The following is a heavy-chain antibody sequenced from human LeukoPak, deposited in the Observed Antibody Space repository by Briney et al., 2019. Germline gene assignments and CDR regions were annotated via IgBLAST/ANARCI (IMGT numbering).Heavy chain of an antibody. D-gene: IGHD1-7*01. J-gene: IGHJ4*02. CDR3: ARDAGTTGPIDY. CDR1: GYTFTGYY. CDR2: INPNSGGT. V-gene: IGHV1-2*02. Sequence: ASVKASCKASGYTFTGYYMHWVRQAPGQGLEWMGWINPNSGGTNYAQKFQGRVTMTRDTSISTAYMELSRLRSDDTAVYYCARDAGTTGPIDYWGQGTLVTASS.